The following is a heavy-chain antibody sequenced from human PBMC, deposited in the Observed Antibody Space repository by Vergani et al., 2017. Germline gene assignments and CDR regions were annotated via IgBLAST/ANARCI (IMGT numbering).Heavy chain of an antibody. V-gene: IGHV3-30*18. D-gene: IGHD1-1*01. CDR3: AKKSCGTPGCQIGYFRE. J-gene: IGHJ1*01. Sequence: QVHLVESGGGVVQPGRSLRLSCVVSGFTSSYYGMHWVRQAPGKGLEWVAVISDDGTQKYYADSVKGRFTISRDNSKSTLYLQMNSLRTEDTAVYYCAKKSCGTPGCQIGYFREWGQGTLVTVSS. CDR1: GFTSSYYG. CDR2: ISDDGTQK.